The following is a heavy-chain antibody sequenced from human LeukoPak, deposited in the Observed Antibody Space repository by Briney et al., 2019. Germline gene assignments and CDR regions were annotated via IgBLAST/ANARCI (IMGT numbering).Heavy chain of an antibody. Sequence: SETLSLTCTVSGSSISSGGYYWSWIRQHPGKGLEWIGYIYYSGSTYYNPSLKSRVTISVDTSKNQFSLKLSSVTAADTAVYYCARAPSLRAEWFGEFLYGMDVWGQGTTVTVSS. CDR1: GSSISSGGYY. J-gene: IGHJ6*02. D-gene: IGHD3-10*01. CDR3: ARAPSLRAEWFGEFLYGMDV. V-gene: IGHV4-31*03. CDR2: IYYSGST.